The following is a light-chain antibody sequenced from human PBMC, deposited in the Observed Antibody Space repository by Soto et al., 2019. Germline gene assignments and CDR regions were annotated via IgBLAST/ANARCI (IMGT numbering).Light chain of an antibody. Sequence: EIVLTQSPGTLSLSPGERATLSCRASQSVSSSYLAWYQQKPGQATRLLIYGASRRPTGIPDRFSGSGSGTVFTLTISRLEPQDFAVYYCQQYGSSLFSFGPGTKVDIK. V-gene: IGKV3-20*01. CDR2: GAS. J-gene: IGKJ3*01. CDR3: QQYGSSLFS. CDR1: QSVSSSY.